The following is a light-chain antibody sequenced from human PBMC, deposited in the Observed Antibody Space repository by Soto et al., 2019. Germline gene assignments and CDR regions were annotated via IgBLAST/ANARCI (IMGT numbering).Light chain of an antibody. J-gene: IGKJ3*01. CDR3: QQYNSYLLT. Sequence: DIQMTQSPSTLSASVGDRVTITCRASQSISRSLAWYQQKPVKAPNLLIYDASSLESGVPSRFSGSGFCTEFTLTISSLQPADFATYYCQQYNSYLLTFGPGTTVDIK. CDR1: QSISRS. V-gene: IGKV1-5*01. CDR2: DAS.